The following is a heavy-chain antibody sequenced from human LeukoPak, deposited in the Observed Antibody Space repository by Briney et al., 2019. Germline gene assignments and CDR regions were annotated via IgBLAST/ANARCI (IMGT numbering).Heavy chain of an antibody. V-gene: IGHV3-21*01. CDR3: ARDVLQSDY. CDR2: ISSSSTYI. J-gene: IGHJ4*02. D-gene: IGHD4-11*01. Sequence: GGSLRLSCAASGFTFSSYSMNWVRQAPGKGLEWVSSISSSSTYIYYADSVKDRFTISRDNAKNSLYLQMNSLRAEDTAVYYCARDVLQSDYWGQGTLVTVSS. CDR1: GFTFSSYS.